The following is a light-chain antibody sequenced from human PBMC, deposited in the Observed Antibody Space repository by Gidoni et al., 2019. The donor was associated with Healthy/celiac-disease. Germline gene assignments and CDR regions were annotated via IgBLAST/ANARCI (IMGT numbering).Light chain of an antibody. CDR2: EVS. CDR3: SSYTSSNTEV. CDR1: SSDVGGFHY. J-gene: IGLJ2*01. Sequence: QSALTQPASVSGSPGQSITISCTGTSSDVGGFHYVSWYQQHPGKAPKLMIYEVSNRPSGVSNRFSGSKSGNTASLTISGLQAEDEADYYCSSYTSSNTEVFGGGTKLTVL. V-gene: IGLV2-14*01.